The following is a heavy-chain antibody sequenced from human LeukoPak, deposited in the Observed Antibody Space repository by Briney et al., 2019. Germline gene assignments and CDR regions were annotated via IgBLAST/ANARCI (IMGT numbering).Heavy chain of an antibody. CDR1: GFTFSSYW. Sequence: GGSLRLSCAASGFTFSSYWMSWVRQAPGKGLEWVANIKQDGSEKYYVDSVKGRFTISRDNAKNSLYLQMNSLRAEDTAVYYCARDGTYYDFWRALGMDAWGQGTTVTVSS. CDR3: ARDGTYYDFWRALGMDA. J-gene: IGHJ6*02. V-gene: IGHV3-7*01. D-gene: IGHD3-3*01. CDR2: IKQDGSEK.